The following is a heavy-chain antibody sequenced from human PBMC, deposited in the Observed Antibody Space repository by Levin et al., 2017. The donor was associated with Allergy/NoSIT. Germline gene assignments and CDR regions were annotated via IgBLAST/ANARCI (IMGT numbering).Heavy chain of an antibody. D-gene: IGHD3-10*01. V-gene: IGHV4-59*01. CDR1: GGSISSYY. CDR3: ARGGATYDYGAGNHDY. CDR2: IYYSGST. Sequence: SETLSLTCTVSGGSISSYYWSWIRQPPGKGLEWIGYIYYSGSTNYNPSLKSRVTISVDTSKNQFSLKLSSVTAADTAVYYCARGGATYDYGAGNHDYWGQGTLVTVSS. J-gene: IGHJ4*02.